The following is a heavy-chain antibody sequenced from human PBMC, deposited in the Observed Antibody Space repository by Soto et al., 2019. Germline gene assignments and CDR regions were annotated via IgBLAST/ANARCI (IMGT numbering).Heavy chain of an antibody. D-gene: IGHD3-10*01. CDR1: GGSISSSSYY. J-gene: IGHJ6*02. V-gene: IGHV4-39*01. Sequence: SETLSLTCTVSGGSISSSSYYWGWIRQPPGKGLEWIGSIYYSGSTYYNPSLKSRVTISVDTSKNQFSLKLSSVTAADTAVYYCARTEKVLLWFGESNYYYGMDVWGQGTTVTVSS. CDR3: ARTEKVLLWFGESNYYYGMDV. CDR2: IYYSGST.